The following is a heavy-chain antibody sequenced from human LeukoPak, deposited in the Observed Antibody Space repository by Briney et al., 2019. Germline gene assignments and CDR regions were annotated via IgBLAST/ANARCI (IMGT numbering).Heavy chain of an antibody. CDR2: IHYTGST. J-gene: IGHJ4*02. D-gene: IGHD3-10*01. V-gene: IGHV4-39*01. Sequence: SETLSLTCTVSGGSIRSSSYYWGWIRQPPGKGLEWIGCIHYTGSTYYNPSLKSRVTISVDTSKNQFSLKLSSVTAADTAVYYCARQIDGFGEFGYFDYWGQGTLVTVSS. CDR3: ARQIDGFGEFGYFDY. CDR1: GGSIRSSSYY.